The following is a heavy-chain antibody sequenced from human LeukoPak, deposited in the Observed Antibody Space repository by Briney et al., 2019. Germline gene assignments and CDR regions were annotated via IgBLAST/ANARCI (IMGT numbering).Heavy chain of an antibody. CDR2: ISYDGSNK. CDR1: GFTFRSYA. Sequence: PGGALRLSCAASGFTFRSYAMHWVRQAPGKGPEGVAVISYDGSNKYYADSVKGRFTISRDNSKNTLYLQMSSLRAEDTAVYYCARADRESVQLWLIYQPRYWGQGTLVAVSS. V-gene: IGHV3-30*15. J-gene: IGHJ4*02. D-gene: IGHD5-18*01. CDR3: ARADRESVQLWLIYQPRY.